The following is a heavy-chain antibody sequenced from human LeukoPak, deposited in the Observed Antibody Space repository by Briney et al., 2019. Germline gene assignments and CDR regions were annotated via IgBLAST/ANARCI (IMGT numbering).Heavy chain of an antibody. Sequence: SVKVSCKASGGTSSSYAISWVRQAPGRGLEWMGGIIPIFGTANYAQKFQGRVTITADESTSTAYMELSSLRSEDTAVYYCASTSPVHHAFDIWGQGTMVTVSS. J-gene: IGHJ3*02. V-gene: IGHV1-69*13. CDR2: IIPIFGTA. CDR1: GGTSSSYA. CDR3: ASTSPVHHAFDI.